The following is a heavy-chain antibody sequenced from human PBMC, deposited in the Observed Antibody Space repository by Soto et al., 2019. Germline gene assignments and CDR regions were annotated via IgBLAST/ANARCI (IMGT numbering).Heavy chain of an antibody. J-gene: IGHJ4*02. CDR2: IWFDGSQT. Sequence: QVYLVQSGGGVVQPGRSLRLSCAASGFTFRKYGMHWVRQAPGKGLEWVSVIWFDGSQTYYADSVKGRFTVSRDNSNSVLFLQMDNLRAEETAIYYCARYNSGHSDYCGQGTLVTVSS. CDR3: ARYNSGHSDY. CDR1: GFTFRKYG. V-gene: IGHV3-33*01. D-gene: IGHD1-26*01.